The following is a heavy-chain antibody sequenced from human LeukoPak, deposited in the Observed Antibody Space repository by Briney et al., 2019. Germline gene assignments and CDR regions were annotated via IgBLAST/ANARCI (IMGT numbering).Heavy chain of an antibody. V-gene: IGHV4-34*01. Sequence: SETLSLTCAVYGGSFSGYYWSWIRQPPGKGLEWIGEINHSGSTNYNPSLKSRVTISVDTSTNQFSLKLSSVTAADTAVYYCARYAVNYYYDSSGYLKAFDYWGQGTLVTVSS. CDR3: ARYAVNYYYDSSGYLKAFDY. CDR2: INHSGST. CDR1: GGSFSGYY. D-gene: IGHD3-22*01. J-gene: IGHJ4*02.